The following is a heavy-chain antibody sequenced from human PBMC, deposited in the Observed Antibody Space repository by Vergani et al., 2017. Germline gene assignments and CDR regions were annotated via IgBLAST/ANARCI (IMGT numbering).Heavy chain of an antibody. J-gene: IGHJ6*03. V-gene: IGHV3-30*04. Sequence: VQLVESGGGLVKPGGSLRLSCAASGFTFSSYAMHWVRQAPGKGLEWVAVISYDGSNKYYADSVKGRFTISRDNSKNTLYLQMNSLRAEDTAVYYCARSHYYYYMDVWGKGP. CDR3: ARSHYYYYMDV. CDR2: ISYDGSNK. CDR1: GFTFSSYA.